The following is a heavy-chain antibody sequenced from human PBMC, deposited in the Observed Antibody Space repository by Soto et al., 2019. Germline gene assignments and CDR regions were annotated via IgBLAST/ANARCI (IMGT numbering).Heavy chain of an antibody. CDR2: IFYSGTT. Sequence: QVQLQESGPRLVKPSETLSLTCTVSGGSISSYFWSWIRQSPAEGLEWIGYIFYSGTTNYSPSLNIRVNMSLGTAKNQFSLNLTSVTAADTAVYYCASGRGGTYDAFDIWGQGTMVTVSS. J-gene: IGHJ3*02. CDR1: GGSISSYF. CDR3: ASGRGGTYDAFDI. V-gene: IGHV4-59*01. D-gene: IGHD1-26*01.